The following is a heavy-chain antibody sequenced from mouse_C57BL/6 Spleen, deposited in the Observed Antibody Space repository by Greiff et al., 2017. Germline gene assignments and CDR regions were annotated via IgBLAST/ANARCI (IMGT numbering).Heavy chain of an antibody. J-gene: IGHJ2*01. V-gene: IGHV5-4*01. CDR3: ARDRLLYYFDY. CDR1: GFTFSSYA. Sequence: EVQLVESGGGLVKPGGSLQLSCAASGFTFSSYAMSWVRQTPEKRLEWVATISDGGSYTYYPDNVKGRFTISRDNAKNNLYLQMSHLKSEDTAMYYCARDRLLYYFDYWGQGTTLTVSS. CDR2: ISDGGSYT. D-gene: IGHD2-3*01.